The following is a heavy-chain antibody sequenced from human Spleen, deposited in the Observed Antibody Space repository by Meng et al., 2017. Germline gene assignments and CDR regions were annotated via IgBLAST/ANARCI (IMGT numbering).Heavy chain of an antibody. CDR3: ARDAPQSDCSSTSCYL. D-gene: IGHD2-2*01. V-gene: IGHV4-31*03. Sequence: SETLSLTCTVSGGSISSGCYYWSWLRQHPGKGLEWIGYIYYSGSTYYNPSLKSRVTITVDTSKNQFSLKLSSVTAADTAVYYCARDAPQSDCSSTSCYLWGQGTLVTVSS. CDR1: GGSISSGCYY. CDR2: IYYSGST. J-gene: IGHJ5*02.